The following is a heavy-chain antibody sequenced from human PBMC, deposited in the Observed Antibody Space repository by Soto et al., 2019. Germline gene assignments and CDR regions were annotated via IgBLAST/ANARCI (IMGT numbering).Heavy chain of an antibody. J-gene: IGHJ6*03. Sequence: EVQLVESGGGLVQPGGSLRLSCAASGFTFSSYWMSWVRQAPGKGLEWVANIKQDGSEKYYVDSVKGRFTISRDNAKNSLYLQMNSLRAEDTAVYYCARDGGGCTNGVCYTDYYYYYYMDVWGKGTTVTVSS. CDR2: IKQDGSEK. D-gene: IGHD2-8*01. CDR3: ARDGGGCTNGVCYTDYYYYYYMDV. V-gene: IGHV3-7*01. CDR1: GFTFSSYW.